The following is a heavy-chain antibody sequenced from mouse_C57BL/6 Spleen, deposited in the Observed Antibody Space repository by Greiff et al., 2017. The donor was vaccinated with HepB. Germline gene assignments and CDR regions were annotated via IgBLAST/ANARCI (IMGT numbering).Heavy chain of an antibody. Sequence: QVQLKQSGAELVKPGASVKISCKASGYAFSSYWMNWVKQRPGKGLEWIGQIYPGDGDTNYNGKFKGKATLTADKSSITAYMQLSSLTSEDSAVYVCAKGYSNSLYAMDYWGQGTSVTVSS. D-gene: IGHD2-5*01. CDR2: IYPGDGDT. V-gene: IGHV1-80*01. CDR3: AKGYSNSLYAMDY. J-gene: IGHJ4*01. CDR1: GYAFSSYW.